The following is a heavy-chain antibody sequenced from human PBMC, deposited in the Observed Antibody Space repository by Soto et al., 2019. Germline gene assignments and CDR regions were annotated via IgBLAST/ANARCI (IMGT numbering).Heavy chain of an antibody. CDR2: IKQDGNEQ. D-gene: IGHD3-10*01. Sequence: WGSLRLSCAASGFTFSTFWMSWVRQAPGKGLEWVANIKQDGNEQYYVDSVKGRFTVSRDNAKNSLFLQMNSLRAEDTAVYYCARDYGDDAFDIWGQGTMVTVSS. CDR1: GFTFSTFW. CDR3: ARDYGDDAFDI. J-gene: IGHJ3*02. V-gene: IGHV3-7*03.